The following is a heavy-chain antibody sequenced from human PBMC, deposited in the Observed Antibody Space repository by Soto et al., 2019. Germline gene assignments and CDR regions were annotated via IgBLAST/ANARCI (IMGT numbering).Heavy chain of an antibody. V-gene: IGHV3-53*01. D-gene: IGHD3-3*01. CDR3: ARTSNYDFWSGYGPSYYFDY. CDR2: IYSGGST. Sequence: EVPLVESGGGLIQPGGSLRLSCAASGFTVSSNYMSWVRQAPGKGLEWVSVIYSGGSTYYADSVKGRFTISRDNSKNTLYLQMNSLRAEDTAVYYCARTSNYDFWSGYGPSYYFDYWGQGTLVTVSS. J-gene: IGHJ4*02. CDR1: GFTVSSNY.